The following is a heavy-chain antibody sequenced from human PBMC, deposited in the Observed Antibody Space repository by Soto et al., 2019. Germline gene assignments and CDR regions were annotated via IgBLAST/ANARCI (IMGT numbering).Heavy chain of an antibody. CDR1: GFTFSSYA. V-gene: IGHV3-30-3*01. D-gene: IGHD3-3*01. Sequence: PGGSLRLSCAASGFTFSSYAMHWVRQAPGKGLEWVAVISYDGSNKYYADSVKGRFTISRDNSKNTLYLQMNSLRAEDTAVYYCARDDYDFWSGYLDYYYGMDVWGQGTTVTVSS. CDR2: ISYDGSNK. J-gene: IGHJ6*02. CDR3: ARDDYDFWSGYLDYYYGMDV.